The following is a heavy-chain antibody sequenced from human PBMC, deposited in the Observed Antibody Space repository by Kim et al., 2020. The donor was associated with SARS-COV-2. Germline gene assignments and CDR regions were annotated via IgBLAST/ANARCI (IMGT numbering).Heavy chain of an antibody. CDR1: GYSFSDYA. CDR2: INTNTGKP. V-gene: IGHV7-4-1*02. D-gene: IGHD2-15*01. Sequence: ASVKVSCKTSGYSFSDYAMNWVRQAPGQGLQWVGWINTNTGKPTSAQGFTGRFVMSLDTSVSTAFLEISSLKSEDSAVYYCAREDRGYCGGGRCYSGPLDDWGQGTLVTVSS. J-gene: IGHJ4*02. CDR3: AREDRGYCGGGRCYSGPLDD.